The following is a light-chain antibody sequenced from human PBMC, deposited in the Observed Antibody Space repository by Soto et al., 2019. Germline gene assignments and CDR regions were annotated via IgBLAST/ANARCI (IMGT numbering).Light chain of an antibody. Sequence: DLQMTQSPSSLSASVGDRVTITCQASQDISNYLNWYQQKPGKAPKLLIYDASNLETGVPSRFSGSVSGTDFAFPIISLQPEDIATYYCQQYDNLPPDSLGQGTKLEIK. CDR1: QDISNY. CDR3: QQYDNLPPDS. J-gene: IGKJ2*03. CDR2: DAS. V-gene: IGKV1-33*01.